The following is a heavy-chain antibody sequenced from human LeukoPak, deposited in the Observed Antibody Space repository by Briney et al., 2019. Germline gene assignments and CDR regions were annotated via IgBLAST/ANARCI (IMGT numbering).Heavy chain of an antibody. Sequence: SETLSLTCAVSGYSLGKNYYWGWIRQSPGKGLEWIGRIYGRASTSYNPSLMNRVTMSVDTSKNHFSLQLTSVTAADTAVYYCATYDYRRSASTKFDYWGPGIQVTVSS. CDR3: ATYDYRRSASTKFDY. J-gene: IGHJ4*02. CDR2: IYGRAST. D-gene: IGHD5-12*01. CDR1: GYSLGKNYY. V-gene: IGHV4-38-2*01.